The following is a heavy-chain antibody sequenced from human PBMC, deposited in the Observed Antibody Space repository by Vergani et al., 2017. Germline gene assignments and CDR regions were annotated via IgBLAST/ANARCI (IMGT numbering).Heavy chain of an antibody. CDR2: IKQDGSEK. CDR1: GFTFSSYW. CDR3: AREKPAAGSGSYYPDY. V-gene: IGHV3-7*01. Sequence: EVQLVESGGGLVQPGGSLRLSCAASGFTFSSYWMSWVRQAPGKGLEWVANIKQDGSEKYYVDSVKGRFTISRDNAKNSLYLQMNILRAEDTAVYYCAREKPAAGSGSYYPDYWGQGTLVTVSA. J-gene: IGHJ4*02. D-gene: IGHD1-26*01.